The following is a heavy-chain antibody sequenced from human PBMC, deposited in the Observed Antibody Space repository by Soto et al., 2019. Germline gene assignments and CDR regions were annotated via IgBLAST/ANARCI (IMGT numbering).Heavy chain of an antibody. J-gene: IGHJ6*02. D-gene: IGHD3-16*01. CDR3: ARNTFYYYGMDA. Sequence: QVQLVQSGAEVKKPGSSVKVSCKASGGTFSSYTISWVRQAPGQGLEWMGRIIPILGIANYAQKFQGRVTITADKSTSTAYMELSSLRSEDTAVYYCARNTFYYYGMDAWGQGTTVTVSS. CDR1: GGTFSSYT. V-gene: IGHV1-69*02. CDR2: IIPILGIA.